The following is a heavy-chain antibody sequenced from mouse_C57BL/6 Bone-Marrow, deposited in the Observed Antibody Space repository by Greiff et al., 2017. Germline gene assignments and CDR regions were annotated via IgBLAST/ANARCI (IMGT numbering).Heavy chain of an antibody. CDR3: ARERVYGSSPYYFDY. CDR2: IYPRSGNT. CDR1: GYTFTSYG. J-gene: IGHJ2*01. V-gene: IGHV1-81*01. Sequence: VQLQQSGAELARPGASVKLSCKASGYTFTSYGISWVKQRPGQGLEWIGEIYPRSGNTYYNEKFKGKATLTADKSSSTAYMELRRLTSEDSAVYFCARERVYGSSPYYFDYWGQGTTLTVSS. D-gene: IGHD1-1*01.